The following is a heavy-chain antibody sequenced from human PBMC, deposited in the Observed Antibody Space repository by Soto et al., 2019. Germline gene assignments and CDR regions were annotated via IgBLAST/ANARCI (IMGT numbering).Heavy chain of an antibody. CDR3: ARGITYYYDTSGPSRYNWLDP. Sequence: SATLSLTCTVSGGSISSYYWNWIRQPPGKGLEWIGYISYSGSTNYNPSLKSRVTISVGTSRNQFSLKLSSVTAEDTAVYYCARGITYYYDTSGPSRYNWLDPWGQGTLVTVSS. V-gene: IGHV4-59*01. CDR1: GGSISSYY. CDR2: ISYSGST. D-gene: IGHD3-22*01. J-gene: IGHJ5*02.